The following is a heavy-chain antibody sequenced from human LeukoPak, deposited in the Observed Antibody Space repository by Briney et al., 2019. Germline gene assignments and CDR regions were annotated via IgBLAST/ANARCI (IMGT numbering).Heavy chain of an antibody. V-gene: IGHV3-30*02. CDR1: GFTFSSYG. J-gene: IGHJ6*03. CDR2: IRYDGSNK. Sequence: PGGSLRLSCAASGFTFSSYGMHWVRRAPGKGLEWVAFIRYDGSNKYYADSVKGRFTFSRDNAKNSLFLQMNSLRAEDTAVYYCASLGGATLKYYMDVWGKGTTVTVSS. CDR3: ASLGGATLKYYMDV. D-gene: IGHD1-26*01.